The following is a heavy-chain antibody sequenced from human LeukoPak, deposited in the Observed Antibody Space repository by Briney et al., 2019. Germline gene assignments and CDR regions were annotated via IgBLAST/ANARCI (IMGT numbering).Heavy chain of an antibody. CDR2: ITSGGGST. Sequence: GGSLRLSCAASGFTFSSYAMTWVRQAPGKGLEWVSGITSGGGSTYYADSVKGRFTISRDNSKNTLYLQMNSLRVEDTAVYYCVKDMHCSGDICYGGWGQGTLVSVSS. V-gene: IGHV3-23*01. J-gene: IGHJ4*02. CDR1: GFTFSSYA. D-gene: IGHD2-15*01. CDR3: VKDMHCSGDICYGG.